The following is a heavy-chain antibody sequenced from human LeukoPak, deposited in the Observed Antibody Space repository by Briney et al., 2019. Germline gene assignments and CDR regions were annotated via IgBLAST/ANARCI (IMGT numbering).Heavy chain of an antibody. CDR1: GGSISSYY. V-gene: IGHV4-59*01. D-gene: IGHD3-16*01. CDR2: IYYSGST. CDR3: ARGFVGVPYYFDY. J-gene: IGHJ4*02. Sequence: PSETLSLTCTVSGGSISSYYWSWIRQPPGKGLEWIGYIYYSGSTNYNPSLKSRVTISVDPSKNQFSLKLSSVTASDTAVYYCARGFVGVPYYFDYWGQGTLVTVSS.